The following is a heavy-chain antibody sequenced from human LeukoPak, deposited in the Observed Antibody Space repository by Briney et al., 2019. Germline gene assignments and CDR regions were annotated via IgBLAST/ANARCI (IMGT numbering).Heavy chain of an antibody. J-gene: IGHJ6*03. CDR3: AREGDRGSGWYSYYYYMDV. Sequence: GGSLRLSCAASGFTFDDYGMSWVRQAPGKGLEWVSGINWNGGSTGYADSVKGRFTISRDNAKNSLYLQMNSLRAEDTALYYCAREGDRGSGWYSYYYYMDVWGKGTTVTVSS. V-gene: IGHV3-20*04. CDR2: INWNGGST. CDR1: GFTFDDYG. D-gene: IGHD6-19*01.